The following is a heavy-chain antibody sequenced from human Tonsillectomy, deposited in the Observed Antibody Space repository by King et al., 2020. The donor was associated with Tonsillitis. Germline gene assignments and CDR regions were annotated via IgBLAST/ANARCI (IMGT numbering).Heavy chain of an antibody. CDR1: GYSFTSYW. D-gene: IGHD3-22*01. J-gene: IGHJ4*02. CDR3: AILNYDLLIDY. Sequence: VQLVESGAEVKKPGESLRISCKGSGYSFTSYWISWVRQMPGKGLEWMGRIDPSDSYTNYSPSFQGHVTISADNSIRTAYLQWSSLKASATSMYYCAILNYDLLIDYWGQGTLVTVSS. V-gene: IGHV5-10-1*03. CDR2: IDPSDSYT.